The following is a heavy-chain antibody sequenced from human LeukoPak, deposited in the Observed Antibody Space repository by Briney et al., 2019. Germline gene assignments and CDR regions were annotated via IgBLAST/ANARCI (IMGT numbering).Heavy chain of an antibody. CDR3: ARGVASRRAAALYYFDY. CDR1: GYTFTGYY. V-gene: IGHV1-2*02. J-gene: IGHJ4*02. D-gene: IGHD6-13*01. Sequence: ASVKVSCKASGYTFTGYYMHWVRQAPGQGLEGMGWINPNSGGTNYAQKFQGRVTMTRDTSISTAYMELSRLRSDDTAVYYCARGVASRRAAALYYFDYWGQGTLVTVSS. CDR2: INPNSGGT.